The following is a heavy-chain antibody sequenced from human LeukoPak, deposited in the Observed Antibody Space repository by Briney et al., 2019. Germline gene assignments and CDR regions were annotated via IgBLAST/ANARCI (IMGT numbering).Heavy chain of an antibody. Sequence: SETLSLTCVVSGGSISSSSWWSWVRQPPGKGLEWIGEIYHSGSTNYNPSLKSRVTISVDKSNNQFSLKLSSVTAADTAVYYCARGDRAFDAFDIWGQGTMVTVSS. CDR3: ARGDRAFDAFDI. V-gene: IGHV4-4*02. CDR1: GGSISSSSW. J-gene: IGHJ3*02. CDR2: IYHSGST.